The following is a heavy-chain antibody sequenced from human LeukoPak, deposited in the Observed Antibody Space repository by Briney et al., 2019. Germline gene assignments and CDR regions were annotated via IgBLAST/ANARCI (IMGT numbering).Heavy chain of an antibody. D-gene: IGHD6-19*01. V-gene: IGHV3-23*01. CDR1: GFTFSSYA. J-gene: IGHJ4*02. CDR2: ISGSGGST. CDR3: AEQWLAKSHFDY. Sequence: GGSLRLSCAASGFTFSSYAMSWVRQAPGKGLEWVSAISGSGGSTYYADSVKGRFTISRDNSKNTLYLQMNSLRAEDTAVDYCAEQWLAKSHFDYWGQGTLVTVSS.